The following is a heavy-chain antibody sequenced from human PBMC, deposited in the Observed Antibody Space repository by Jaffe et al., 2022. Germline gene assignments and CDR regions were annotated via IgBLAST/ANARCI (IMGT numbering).Heavy chain of an antibody. Sequence: QVQLQQWGAGLLKPSETLSLTCAVYGGSFSGYYWSWIRQPPGKGLEWIGEINHSGSTNYNPSLKSRVTISVDTSKNQFSLKLSSVTAADTAVYYCARGPLRRGKALDYWGQGTLVTVSS. CDR3: ARGPLRRGKALDY. CDR1: GGSFSGYY. CDR2: INHSGST. D-gene: IGHD3-16*01. J-gene: IGHJ4*02. V-gene: IGHV4-34*01.